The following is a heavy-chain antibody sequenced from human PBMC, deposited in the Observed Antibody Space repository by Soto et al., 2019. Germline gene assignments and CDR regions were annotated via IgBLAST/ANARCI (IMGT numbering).Heavy chain of an antibody. J-gene: IGHJ4*02. CDR3: ARDNDYSSGWYGIDY. Sequence: SETLSLTCAVSGGSISSSNWWSWVRQPPGKGLEWIGEIYHSGSTNYNPSLKSRVTISVDKSKNQFSLQLNSVTPEDTAVYYCARDNDYSSGWYGIDYWGQGTQVTVSS. CDR2: IYHSGST. V-gene: IGHV4-4*02. D-gene: IGHD6-19*01. CDR1: GGSISSSNW.